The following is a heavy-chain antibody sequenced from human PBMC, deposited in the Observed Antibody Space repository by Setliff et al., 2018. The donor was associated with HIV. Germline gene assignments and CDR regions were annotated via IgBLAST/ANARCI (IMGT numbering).Heavy chain of an antibody. D-gene: IGHD2-15*01. J-gene: IGHJ4*02. CDR1: GFTFSSYS. Sequence: LRLSCAASGFTFSSYSMNWVRQAPGKGLEWVASISAGSTHIYSADSLKGRFTISRDNGKNSLYLQMNSLRAEDTAVYYCARDSGLRRLDCSGGSCWWGQGTLVTVSS. CDR2: ISAGSTHI. CDR3: ARDSGLRRLDCSGGSCW. V-gene: IGHV3-21*01.